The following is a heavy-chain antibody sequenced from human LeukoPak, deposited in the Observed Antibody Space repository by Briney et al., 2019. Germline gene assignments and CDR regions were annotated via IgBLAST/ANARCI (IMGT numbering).Heavy chain of an antibody. Sequence: SETLSLTCAVYGGSFSGYYWSWIRQPPGKGLEWIGEINHSGSTNYNPSLKSRVTISVDTSKNQFSLKLSSVTAADTAVYYCARDYYENWFDPWGQGTLATVSS. CDR2: INHSGST. D-gene: IGHD3-22*01. V-gene: IGHV4-34*01. CDR1: GGSFSGYY. J-gene: IGHJ5*02. CDR3: ARDYYENWFDP.